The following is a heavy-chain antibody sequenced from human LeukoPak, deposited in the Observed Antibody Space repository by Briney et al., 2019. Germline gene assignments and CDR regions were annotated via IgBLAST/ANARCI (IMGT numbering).Heavy chain of an antibody. V-gene: IGHV3-11*01. Sequence: GGSLRLSCAASGFTFSDYYMSWIRQAPGKGLEWVSYISSSGSTIYYADSVKGRFTISRDNAKNSLYLQMNSLRVEDTAVYYCASDDFWSGDAFDIWGQGTMVTVSS. CDR3: ASDDFWSGDAFDI. J-gene: IGHJ3*02. D-gene: IGHD3-3*01. CDR2: ISSSGSTI. CDR1: GFTFSDYY.